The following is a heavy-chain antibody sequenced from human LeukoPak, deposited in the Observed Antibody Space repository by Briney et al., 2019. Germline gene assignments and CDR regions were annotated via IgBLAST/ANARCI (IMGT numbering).Heavy chain of an antibody. Sequence: GGSLRLSCAASEFTFNSYAMSWVRQAPGKGLEWFSSISGSGSSTFYADSVKGRFIISRDNSKNTLYLQMNSLRAEDTAVYYCAKHTAGTKALDYWAREPRSPSPQ. CDR2: ISGSGSST. D-gene: IGHD1-1*01. CDR3: AKHTAGTKALDY. V-gene: IGHV3-23*01. J-gene: IGHJ4*02. CDR1: EFTFNSYA.